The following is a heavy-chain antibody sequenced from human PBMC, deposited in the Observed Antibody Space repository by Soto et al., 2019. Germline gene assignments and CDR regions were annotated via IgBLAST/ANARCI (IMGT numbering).Heavy chain of an antibody. Sequence: SGPTLVNPTQTLTLTCTFSGFSLSTSGVGVGWIRQPPGKALEWLALIYWNDDKRYSPSLKSRLTITKDTSKNQVVLTMTNMDPVDTATYYCAHATMIVVVLNFDYWGQGTLVTVSS. CDR1: GFSLSTSGVG. CDR3: AHATMIVVVLNFDY. D-gene: IGHD3-22*01. V-gene: IGHV2-5*01. CDR2: IYWNDDK. J-gene: IGHJ4*02.